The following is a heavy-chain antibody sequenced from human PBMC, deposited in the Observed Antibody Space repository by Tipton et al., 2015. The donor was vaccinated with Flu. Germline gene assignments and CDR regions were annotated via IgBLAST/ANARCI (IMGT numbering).Heavy chain of an antibody. CDR2: ISGSGGST. CDR1: GFTFSSYA. J-gene: IGHJ6*03. V-gene: IGHV3-23*01. D-gene: IGHD4-17*01. Sequence: SLRLSCAASGFTFSSYAMSWVRQAPGKGLEWVSAISGSGGSTYYADSVKGRFTISRDNSKNTLYLQMNSLRAEDTAVYYCARGLTVTTYYYYYYMDVWGKGTTVTVSS. CDR3: ARGLTVTTYYYYYYMDV.